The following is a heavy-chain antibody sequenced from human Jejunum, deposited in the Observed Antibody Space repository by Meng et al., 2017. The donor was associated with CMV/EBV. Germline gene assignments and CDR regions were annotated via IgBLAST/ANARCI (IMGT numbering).Heavy chain of an antibody. CDR1: GGSISNYY. CDR2: IYSSGTT. D-gene: IGHD6-19*01. J-gene: IGHJ4*02. Sequence: QVQIQEAGPGLVKHAEPLSLTCAVSGGSISNYYWSWIRQPAGKGLEYIVRIYSSGTTKYNPSLNSRVTMSVDTSKNQFSLKVRSVTAADTAVYLCARHEVVGTAIFDYWGQGTLVTVS. V-gene: IGHV4-4*07. CDR3: ARHEVVGTAIFDY.